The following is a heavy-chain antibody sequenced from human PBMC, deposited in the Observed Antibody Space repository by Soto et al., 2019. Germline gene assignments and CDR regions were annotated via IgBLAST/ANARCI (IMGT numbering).Heavy chain of an antibody. CDR2: ISSLSSPR. D-gene: IGHD1-26*01. V-gene: IGHV3-48*02. J-gene: IGHJ4*02. CDR3: AREDILGARSFDY. CDR1: GFTFSGYS. Sequence: GGSLRLSCAASGFTFSGYSMNWVRQAPGKGLERVSYISSLSSPRYYAESVEGRFIISRDNAKNSLYLQMNSLRDEDTAVYFCAREDILGARSFDYWGQGALVTSPQ.